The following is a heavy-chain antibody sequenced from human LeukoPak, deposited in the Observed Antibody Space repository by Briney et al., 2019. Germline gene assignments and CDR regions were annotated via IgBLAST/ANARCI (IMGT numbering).Heavy chain of an antibody. CDR1: GYTFTGYY. CDR2: IIPIFGTA. V-gene: IGHV1-69*05. D-gene: IGHD5-24*01. Sequence: SVKVSCKASGYTFTGYYMHWVRQAPGQGLEWMGGIIPIFGTANYAQKFQGRVTITTDESTSTAYMELSSLRSEDTAVYYCAREMATTGFDYWGQGTLVTVSS. J-gene: IGHJ4*02. CDR3: AREMATTGFDY.